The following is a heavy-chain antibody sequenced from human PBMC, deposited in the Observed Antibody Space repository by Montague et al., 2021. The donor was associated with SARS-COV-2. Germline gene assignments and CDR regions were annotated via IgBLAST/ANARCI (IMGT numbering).Heavy chain of an antibody. D-gene: IGHD3-10*01. Sequence: SETLSLTCTVSGGSISSYYWSWIRQPAGKGLEWIGRIYSSGSTNYNPSLKSRVTTSVDTSKNQFSLKLSSVTAADTALYYCARDRPRSSYYGSGTYTWGGSGMDVWGQGTTVTVSS. J-gene: IGHJ6*02. CDR2: IYSSGST. V-gene: IGHV4-4*07. CDR3: ARDRPRSSYYGSGTYTWGGSGMDV. CDR1: GGSISSYY.